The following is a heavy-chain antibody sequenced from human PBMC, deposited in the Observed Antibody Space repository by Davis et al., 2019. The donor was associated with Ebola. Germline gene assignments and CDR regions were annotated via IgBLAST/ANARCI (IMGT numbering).Heavy chain of an antibody. Sequence: GESLKISCAASGYTFRIHAMTWVRQAPGKGLEWVSSISINGGRTDYAGSVKGRFTISRGNSRDALFLQMSSLRVEDTAVYYCAKGLTYSYGSLWGQGTQVTVSS. V-gene: IGHV3-23*01. CDR2: ISINGGRT. J-gene: IGHJ4*02. CDR3: AKGLTYSYGSL. CDR1: GYTFRIHA. D-gene: IGHD5-12*01.